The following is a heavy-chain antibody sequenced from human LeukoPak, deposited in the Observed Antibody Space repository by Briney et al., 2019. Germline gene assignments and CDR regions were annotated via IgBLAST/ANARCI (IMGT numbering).Heavy chain of an antibody. CDR3: SRAYCSSTSCLTYGMDV. D-gene: IGHD2-2*01. CDR2: IYYSGST. J-gene: IGHJ6*02. Sequence: SETLSLTCTVSGGSLSSYYWSWIRQPPGKGLEWIGYIYYSGSTNYNPSLKSRVTISVDTSKNQFSLKLSSVTAADTAVYYCSRAYCSSTSCLTYGMDVWGQGTTVTVSS. CDR1: GGSLSSYY. V-gene: IGHV4-59*01.